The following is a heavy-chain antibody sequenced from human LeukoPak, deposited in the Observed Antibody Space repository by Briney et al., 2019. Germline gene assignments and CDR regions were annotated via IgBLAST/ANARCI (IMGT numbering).Heavy chain of an antibody. V-gene: IGHV3-21*01. D-gene: IGHD3-10*01. CDR2: INSDSNYI. Sequence: GGSLRLSCAASGFTFRSYSMNWVRQAPGKGLEWVSSINSDSNYIYYADSVQGRFTISRDNAKNSLYLQMNSLRAEDTAVYYCAVAYYFGSGDAFDIWGQGTKVTVSS. CDR3: AVAYYFGSGDAFDI. J-gene: IGHJ3*02. CDR1: GFTFRSYS.